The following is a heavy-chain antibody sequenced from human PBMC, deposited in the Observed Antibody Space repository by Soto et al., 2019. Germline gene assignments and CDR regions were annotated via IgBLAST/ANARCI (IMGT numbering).Heavy chain of an antibody. D-gene: IGHD3-10*01. CDR3: ATALHYYGSGSYQYYFDY. V-gene: IGHV1-24*01. J-gene: IGHJ4*02. CDR2: FDPEDGET. CDR1: GYTLPELS. Sequence: ASVKVSCKVSGYTLPELSMHWVRQAPGKVLEWMGGFDPEDGETIYAQKFQGRVTMTEDTSTDTAYMELSSLRSEDTAVYYCATALHYYGSGSYQYYFDYWGQGTLVTVSS.